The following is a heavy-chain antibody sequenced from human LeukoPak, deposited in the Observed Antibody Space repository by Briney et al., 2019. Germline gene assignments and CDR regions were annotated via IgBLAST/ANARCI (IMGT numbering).Heavy chain of an antibody. J-gene: IGHJ4*02. CDR1: GGSISSSSCY. CDR3: ARQGDGYNFLDY. CDR2: IYYSGST. V-gene: IGHV4-39*01. Sequence: SETLSLTCTVSGGSISSSSCYWGWIRQPPGKGLEWIGSIYYSGSTYYNPSLKSRVTISVDTSKNQFSLKLSSVTAADTAVYYCARQGDGYNFLDYWGQGTLVTVSS. D-gene: IGHD5-24*01.